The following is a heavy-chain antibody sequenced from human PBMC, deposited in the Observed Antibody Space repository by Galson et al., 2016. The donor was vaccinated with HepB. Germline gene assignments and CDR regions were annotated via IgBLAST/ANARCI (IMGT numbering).Heavy chain of an antibody. V-gene: IGHV3-30*19. CDR2: ISYDGNDK. CDR1: GFTFSRYG. J-gene: IGHJ6*02. CDR3: AKQVQWLAPPEYYYGLDV. Sequence: SLRLSCATSGFTFSRYGMHWVRQGPDKGLEWVAVISYDGNDKNYAASVKGRFTISRDNSKNTVSLQMNNVRREDTGIYYCAKQVQWLAPPEYYYGLDVWGQGTTVTVSS. D-gene: IGHD6-19*01.